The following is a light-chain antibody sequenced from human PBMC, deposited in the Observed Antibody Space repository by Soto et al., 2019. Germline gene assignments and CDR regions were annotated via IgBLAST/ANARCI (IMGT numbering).Light chain of an antibody. Sequence: EIVLTQSPGTLSLSIGERTTLSCRASQSVSRTSLSWYQQKPGQAPRLLISGASSRATGIPDRFSGSGSGADFTLTISSLEPEDFAVYYCQQRSNWPITFGQGTRLEIK. CDR2: GAS. J-gene: IGKJ5*01. CDR1: QSVSRTS. CDR3: QQRSNWPIT. V-gene: IGKV3D-20*02.